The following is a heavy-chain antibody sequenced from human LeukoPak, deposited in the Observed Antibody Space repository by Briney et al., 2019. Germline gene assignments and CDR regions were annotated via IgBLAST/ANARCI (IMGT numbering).Heavy chain of an antibody. J-gene: IGHJ4*02. V-gene: IGHV1-18*01. Sequence: GASVKVSCKGSDYSFTSYGISWVRQAPGQGLEWMGWISAYNGNTNYAQKLQGRVTMSTDTSTSTAYMELRSLRSDDTAVYYCARGVGQQLVPDYWGQGTLVTVSS. CDR3: ARGVGQQLVPDY. CDR2: ISAYNGNT. D-gene: IGHD6-13*01. CDR1: DYSFTSYG.